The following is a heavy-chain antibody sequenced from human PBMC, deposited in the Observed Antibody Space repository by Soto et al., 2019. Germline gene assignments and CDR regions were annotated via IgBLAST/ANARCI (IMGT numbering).Heavy chain of an antibody. J-gene: IGHJ4*02. D-gene: IGHD5-12*01. CDR1: GYTFTSYA. CDR3: ARGSGYDVATPFDY. V-gene: IGHV1-3*01. Sequence: QVQLVQSGAEVKKPGASVKVSCKASGYTFTSYAMHWVRQAPGQRLEWMGWINAGNGNTKYSQKFQGRVTITRDTSASPAYMELSSLRSEDTAVYYCARGSGYDVATPFDYWVQGTLVTVSS. CDR2: INAGNGNT.